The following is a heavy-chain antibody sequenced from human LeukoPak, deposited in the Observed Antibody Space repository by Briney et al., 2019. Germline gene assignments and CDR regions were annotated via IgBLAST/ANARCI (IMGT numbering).Heavy chain of an antibody. CDR1: GFTFSSYS. CDR2: ITSYSSTI. CDR3: AKEPHSGSYLGFDY. Sequence: GGSLRLSCAASGFTFSSYSMNWVRQAPGKGLEWGSYITSYSSTIYYADSVNGRFTISRDNAKNSLYLQMNSLRAEDTAVYYCAKEPHSGSYLGFDYWGQGTLVTVSS. D-gene: IGHD1-26*01. V-gene: IGHV3-48*01. J-gene: IGHJ4*02.